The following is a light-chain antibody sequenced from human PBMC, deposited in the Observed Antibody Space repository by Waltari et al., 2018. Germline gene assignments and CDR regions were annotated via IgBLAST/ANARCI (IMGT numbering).Light chain of an antibody. CDR3: QQSYSRYS. V-gene: IGKV1-39*01. CDR1: RDIENF. Sequence: DIEMTQSPSSLSASVGDTVTITCRAARDIENFVSWYQRKRGGVPKLLIYGASTLQGGVPARLRGSGSGANFTLTISSLQPEDFATYYCQQSYSRYSFGQGTNLDIK. J-gene: IGKJ2*03. CDR2: GAS.